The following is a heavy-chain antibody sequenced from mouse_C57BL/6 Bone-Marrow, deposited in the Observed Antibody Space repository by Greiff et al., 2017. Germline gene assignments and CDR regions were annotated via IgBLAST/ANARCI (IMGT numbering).Heavy chain of an antibody. CDR2: IDPENGDT. V-gene: IGHV14-4*01. CDR3: TTGAYYYAMDY. Sequence: VQLKQSGAELVRPGASVKLSCTASGFNIKDDYMHWVKQRPEQGLEWIGWIDPENGDTEYASKFQGKATITADTSSNTAYLQLSSLTSEDTAVYYCTTGAYYYAMDYWGQGTSDTVSS. J-gene: IGHJ4*01. CDR1: GFNIKDDY.